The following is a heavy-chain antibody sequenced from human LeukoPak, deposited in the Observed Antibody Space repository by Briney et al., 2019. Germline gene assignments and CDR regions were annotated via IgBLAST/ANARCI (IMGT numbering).Heavy chain of an antibody. D-gene: IGHD4-17*01. CDR2: INPSGGST. CDR1: GYTFTSYY. CDR3: ARVPLHYGDYVDWDY. Sequence: GASVKVSCKASGYTFTSYYMHWVRQAPGQGLEWMGMINPSGGSTTYAQKFQGRVTMTREMSTTTVYMELSSLRSEDTAVYYCARVPLHYGDYVDWDYWGQGTLVTVSS. J-gene: IGHJ4*02. V-gene: IGHV1-46*01.